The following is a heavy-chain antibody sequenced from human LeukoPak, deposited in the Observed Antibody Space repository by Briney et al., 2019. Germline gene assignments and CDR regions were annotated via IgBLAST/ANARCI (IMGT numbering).Heavy chain of an antibody. V-gene: IGHV4-59*08. J-gene: IGHJ4*02. CDR2: IYYSGST. D-gene: IGHD1-7*01. CDR3: AKHQDDELFDY. CDR1: GGSISSYY. Sequence: SETLSLTCTVSGGSISSYYWSWIRQPPGKGLEWIGYIYYSGSTNYNPSLKSRVTTSVDTSKNQFSLKLSSVTAADTAVYYCAKHQDDELFDYWGQGTLVTVSS.